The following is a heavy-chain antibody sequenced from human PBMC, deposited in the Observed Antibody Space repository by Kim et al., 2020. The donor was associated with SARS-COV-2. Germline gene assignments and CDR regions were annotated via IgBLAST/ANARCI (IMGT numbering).Heavy chain of an antibody. CDR1: GFIFHEYS. J-gene: IGHJ4*02. V-gene: IGHV3-43*01. Sequence: GGSLRLSCAASGFIFHEYSMHWVRQAPGKDLEWVALITWDGGSTFYADSVKGRFTISRDNSESSLHMQMNSLTIEDSALYYCAKEKSRIWDFWGQGTLVT. CDR3: AKEKSRIWDF. CDR2: ITWDGGST. D-gene: IGHD3-16*01.